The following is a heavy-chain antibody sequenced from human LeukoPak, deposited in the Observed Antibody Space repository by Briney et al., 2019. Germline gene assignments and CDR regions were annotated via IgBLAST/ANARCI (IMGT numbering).Heavy chain of an antibody. CDR1: GYSFTNYW. J-gene: IGHJ5*02. CDR2: IHPGKSDT. CDR3: ARHLNYYDSSGYYYADS. Sequence: GESLKISCKGSGYSFTNYWIAWVRQLPGKGLEWMGVIHPGKSDTRYRPSFQGQVTILVDKSISTAFLQWSSLQASDSAMYYCARHLNYYDSSGYYYADSWGQGTLVTISP. V-gene: IGHV5-51*01. D-gene: IGHD3-22*01.